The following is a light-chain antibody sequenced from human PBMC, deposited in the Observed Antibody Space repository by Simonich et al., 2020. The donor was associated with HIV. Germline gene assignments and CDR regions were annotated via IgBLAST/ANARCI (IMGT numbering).Light chain of an antibody. CDR1: QSVSSY. J-gene: IGKJ5*01. CDR2: DAS. CDR3: QQRSNWPPIT. Sequence: EIVLTQSPATLSLSPGERATLSCRASQSVSSYLAWYQQKPGQAPRLLIYDASNRAAGLPARFRGSGSGTDFTLTISSLEPEDFAVYYCQQRSNWPPITFGQGTRLEIK. V-gene: IGKV3-11*01.